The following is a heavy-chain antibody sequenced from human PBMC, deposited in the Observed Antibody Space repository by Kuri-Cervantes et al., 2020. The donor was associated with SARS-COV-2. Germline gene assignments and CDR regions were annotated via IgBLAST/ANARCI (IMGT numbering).Heavy chain of an antibody. J-gene: IGHJ4*02. V-gene: IGHV4-34*01. CDR3: AREGHYDSSGYHYLDY. CDR1: GGSFSGYY. D-gene: IGHD3-22*01. Sequence: SETLSLTCAVYGGSFSGYYWSWIRQPPGKGLEWIGEINHSGSTNYNPSLKNRVTISVDPTKKQISLKLSSVTAADTAVYYCAREGHYDSSGYHYLDYWGPGNRVTVSS. CDR2: INHSGST.